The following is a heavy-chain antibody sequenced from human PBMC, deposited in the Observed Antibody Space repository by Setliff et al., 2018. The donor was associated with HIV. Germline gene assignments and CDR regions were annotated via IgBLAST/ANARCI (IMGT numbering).Heavy chain of an antibody. Sequence: GGSLRLSCAASGFTFYNYAMYWVRQAPGKGLEWVSGILGGENDPTYYENSVKGRFTISRENAKNSLYLQMNSLRAEDTAVYYCAKDNYGSGSYYNYWGQGTLVTVSS. D-gene: IGHD3-10*01. J-gene: IGHJ4*02. CDR1: GFTFYNYA. V-gene: IGHV3-23*03. CDR2: ILGGENDPT. CDR3: AKDNYGSGSYYNY.